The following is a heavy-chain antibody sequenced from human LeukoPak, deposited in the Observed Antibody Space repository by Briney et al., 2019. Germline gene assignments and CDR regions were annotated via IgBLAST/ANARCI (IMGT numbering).Heavy chain of an antibody. CDR1: GFTFSNYG. CDR2: ITGSGGST. CDR3: ARDERAVGVDW. D-gene: IGHD1-26*01. J-gene: IGHJ4*02. Sequence: GGSLRLSCAASGFTFSNYGMNWVRQAPGKGLEWVSGITGSGGSTYYADSVKGRFTISRDNSKNTLYLQMNSLTTEDTAIYYCARDERAVGVDWWGQGTLVTVSS. V-gene: IGHV3-23*01.